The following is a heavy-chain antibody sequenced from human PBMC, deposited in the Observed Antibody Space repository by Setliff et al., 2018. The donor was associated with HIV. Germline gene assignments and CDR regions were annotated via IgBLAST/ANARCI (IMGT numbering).Heavy chain of an antibody. J-gene: IGHJ5*01. CDR2: IGPDGSDT. CDR1: GFPFSTYA. Sequence: GGSLRLSCAASGFPFSTYAMHWVRQAPGKGLVWVSRIGPDGSDTNYADSVQGRFTISRDNAKNMLSLHLFSLRVEDTALYYCAKGLAATTGWFDSWGQGTLVTVSS. CDR3: AKGLAATTGWFDS. V-gene: IGHV3-74*01. D-gene: IGHD6-25*01.